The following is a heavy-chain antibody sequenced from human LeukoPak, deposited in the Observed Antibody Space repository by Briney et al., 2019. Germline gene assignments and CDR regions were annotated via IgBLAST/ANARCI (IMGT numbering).Heavy chain of an antibody. CDR1: GFTFSDYY. CDR2: ISSSGSTI. V-gene: IGHV3-11*01. Sequence: GGSLRLSCAASGFTFSDYYMTWIRQAPGKGLEWVSCISSSGSTIFYADSVKGRFTISRDNAKSSLFLQMNSLRAEDTAVYYCARVNRVTAIQELDYWGQGTLSPSPQ. CDR3: ARVNRVTAIQELDY. D-gene: IGHD2-21*02. J-gene: IGHJ4*02.